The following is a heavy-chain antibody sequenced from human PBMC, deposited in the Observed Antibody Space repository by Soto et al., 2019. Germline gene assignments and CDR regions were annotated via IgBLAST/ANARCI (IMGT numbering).Heavy chain of an antibody. CDR2: IYWDDDK. Sequence: QITLKESGPTLVKPTQPLTLTCTFSGFSLSTSGVGVAWIRQPPGKALEWLALIYWDDDKRYRPSLETRLNIAKDTSKNQVVLIIANMDSVDTATYYCAYLPCSGGSCYWFSYSGMDVWGQGTTVTVSS. V-gene: IGHV2-5*02. CDR3: AYLPCSGGSCYWFSYSGMDV. D-gene: IGHD2-15*01. CDR1: GFSLSTSGVG. J-gene: IGHJ6*02.